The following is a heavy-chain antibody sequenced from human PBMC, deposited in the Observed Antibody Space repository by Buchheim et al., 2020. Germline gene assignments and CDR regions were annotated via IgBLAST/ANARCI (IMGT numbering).Heavy chain of an antibody. CDR2: ISSSGSTI. J-gene: IGHJ4*02. V-gene: IGHV3-48*03. CDR1: GFTFSSYE. D-gene: IGHD6-19*01. Sequence: EVQLVESGGGLVQPGGSLRLSCAASGFTFSSYEMNWVRQAPGKGLEWVSYISSSGSTIYYADSVKGRFTISRDNAKNSLYLQMNSLGAEDTAVYYCARESIAVAGTPEFFDYWGQGTL. CDR3: ARESIAVAGTPEFFDY.